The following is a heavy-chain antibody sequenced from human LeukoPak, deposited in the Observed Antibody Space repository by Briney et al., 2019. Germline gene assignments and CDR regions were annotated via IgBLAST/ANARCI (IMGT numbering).Heavy chain of an antibody. D-gene: IGHD3-3*01. CDR1: GGSISSYY. CDR3: ASLGMETHYDFWSGLGPRNDY. CDR2: IYYSGST. Sequence: PSETLSLTCTVSGGSISSYYWSWIRQPPGKGLEWIGYIYYSGSTNYNPSLKSRVTISVDTSKNQFSLKLSSVTAADTAVYYCASLGMETHYDFWSGLGPRNDYWGQGTLVTVSS. J-gene: IGHJ4*02. V-gene: IGHV4-59*01.